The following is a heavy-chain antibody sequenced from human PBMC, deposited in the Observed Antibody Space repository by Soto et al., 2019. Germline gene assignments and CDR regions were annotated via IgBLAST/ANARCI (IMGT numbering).Heavy chain of an antibody. Sequence: LRLSCAASGFTFSSYGMHWVRQAPGKGLEWVAVIWYDGSNKYYADSVKGRFTISRDNSKNTLYLQMNSLRAEDTAVYYCARVAFYYGSGSYLDYYYGMDVWGQGTTVTVSS. CDR1: GFTFSSYG. V-gene: IGHV3-33*01. CDR2: IWYDGSNK. D-gene: IGHD3-10*01. J-gene: IGHJ6*02. CDR3: ARVAFYYGSGSYLDYYYGMDV.